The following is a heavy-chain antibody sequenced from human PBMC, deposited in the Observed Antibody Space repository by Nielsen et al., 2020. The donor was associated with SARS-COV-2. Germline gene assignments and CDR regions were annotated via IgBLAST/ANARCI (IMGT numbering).Heavy chain of an antibody. CDR2: ISGSGGST. CDR1: RFTFSSYA. Sequence: GESLKISCAASRFTFSSYAMSWVRQAPGKGLEWVSAISGSGGSTYYADSVKGRFTISRDNSKNTLYLQMNSLRAEDTAVYYCAKDGARGDYGYFDYWGQGTLVTVSS. CDR3: AKDGARGDYGYFDY. V-gene: IGHV3-23*01. D-gene: IGHD4-17*01. J-gene: IGHJ4*02.